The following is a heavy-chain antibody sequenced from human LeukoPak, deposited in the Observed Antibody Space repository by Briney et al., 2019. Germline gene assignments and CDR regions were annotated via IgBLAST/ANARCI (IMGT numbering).Heavy chain of an antibody. CDR3: AKDHHIVLMVYAIGGMDV. D-gene: IGHD2-8*01. Sequence: GRSLRLSCAASGFTLSNYGMHWVRQAPGKGPEWVAVISYDGSNKYYADSVKGRFTISRDNSKNTLYLQMNSLRAEDTAVYYCAKDHHIVLMVYAIGGMDVWGQGTTVTVSS. CDR1: GFTLSNYG. J-gene: IGHJ6*01. CDR2: ISYDGSNK. V-gene: IGHV3-30*18.